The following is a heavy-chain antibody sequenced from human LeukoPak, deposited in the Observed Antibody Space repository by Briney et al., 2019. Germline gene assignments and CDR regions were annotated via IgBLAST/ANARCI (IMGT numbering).Heavy chain of an antibody. Sequence: SETLSLTCTVSGGSISSGGYYWSWIRQHPGKGLEWIGYMYYTGNTYYNPSLKSRVTISVDTSKNQFSLKLTSVTAADTAVYYCASAFSGYGLPRYWGQGTLVTVSS. D-gene: IGHD3-22*01. CDR1: GGSISSGGYY. V-gene: IGHV4-31*03. CDR3: ASAFSGYGLPRY. CDR2: MYYTGNT. J-gene: IGHJ4*02.